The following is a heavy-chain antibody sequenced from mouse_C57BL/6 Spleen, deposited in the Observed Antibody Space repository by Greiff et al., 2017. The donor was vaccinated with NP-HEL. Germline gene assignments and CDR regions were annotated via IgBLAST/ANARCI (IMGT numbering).Heavy chain of an antibody. J-gene: IGHJ2*01. V-gene: IGHV1-80*01. CDR1: GYAFSSYW. Sequence: QVQLQQSGAELVKPGASVKISCKASGYAFSSYWMNWVKQRPGKGLEWIGQIYPGDGDTNYNGKFKGKATLTADKSSSTAYMQLSSLTSEDSAVYFCARSTAQATGYFDYWGQGTTLTVSS. D-gene: IGHD3-2*02. CDR2: IYPGDGDT. CDR3: ARSTAQATGYFDY.